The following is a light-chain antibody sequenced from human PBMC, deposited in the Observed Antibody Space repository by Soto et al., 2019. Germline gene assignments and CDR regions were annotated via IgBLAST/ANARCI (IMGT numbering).Light chain of an antibody. V-gene: IGLV2-14*01. CDR3: SSYTSAPTYV. CDR1: SSDVGAYNY. Sequence: QCVLTQPASVSGSPGQSITISCTGTSSDVGAYNYDSWYQQYPGEAPKVIIYDVSHRPAGVSNRFSGSKSGNTASLTISGLQTQDEADYYCSSYTSAPTYVFGTGTKVTVL. CDR2: DVS. J-gene: IGLJ1*01.